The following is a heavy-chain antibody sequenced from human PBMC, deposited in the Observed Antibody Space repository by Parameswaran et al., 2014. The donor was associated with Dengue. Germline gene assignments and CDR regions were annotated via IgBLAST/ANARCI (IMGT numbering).Heavy chain of an antibody. CDR3: ASGRYGDYFDY. V-gene: IGHV3-11*03. J-gene: IGHJ4*02. CDR2: ISSSSSYT. D-gene: IGHD4/OR15-4a*01. Sequence: RWIRQPPGKGLEWVSYISSSSSYTNYADSVKGRFTISRDNAKNSLYLQMNSLRAEDTAVYYCASGRYGDYFDYWGQGTLVTVSS.